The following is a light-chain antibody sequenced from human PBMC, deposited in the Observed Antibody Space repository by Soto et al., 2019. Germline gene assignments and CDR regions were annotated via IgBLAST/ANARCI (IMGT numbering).Light chain of an antibody. CDR2: GAS. V-gene: IGKV3-15*01. CDR3: QQRSNWPAT. CDR1: QSVSSN. Sequence: IVMTQSPATLSVSPGERATLCCRACQSVSSNLAWYQQRPGQAPRLLIYGASTRATGIPARFSGSGSGTEFTLTISSLQSEDFAVYYCQQRSNWPATFGQGTRLEIK. J-gene: IGKJ5*01.